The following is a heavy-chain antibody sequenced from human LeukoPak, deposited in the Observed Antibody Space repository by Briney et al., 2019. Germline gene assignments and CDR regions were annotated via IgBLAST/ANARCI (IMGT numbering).Heavy chain of an antibody. Sequence: GGSLRLSCAASGFTFSSYGMNWVRQAPGKGLEWVSYISSSDTIYYADSVKGRFTISRDNSKNTLYLQMNSLRVEDTAVYYCARDGQNGSPYATDVWGQGTTVTVSS. CDR1: GFTFSSYG. V-gene: IGHV3-48*01. D-gene: IGHD3-10*01. CDR2: ISSSDTI. J-gene: IGHJ6*02. CDR3: ARDGQNGSPYATDV.